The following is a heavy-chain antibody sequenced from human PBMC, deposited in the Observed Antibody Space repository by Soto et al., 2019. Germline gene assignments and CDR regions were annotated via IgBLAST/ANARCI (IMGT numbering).Heavy chain of an antibody. Sequence: EVQLVESGGNLARPGESLRLSCAASGFKFDDYAFHWVRQAPGKGPEWVSGINWNGAYSGYADSVKGRFTISRDNAGNFVYLQMDTLRPEDTALYYRARVHSSGWYVEPYDAWGQGTMVTVSS. CDR1: GFKFDDYA. D-gene: IGHD6-19*01. J-gene: IGHJ3*01. CDR2: INWNGAYS. CDR3: ARVHSSGWYVEPYDA. V-gene: IGHV3-9*01.